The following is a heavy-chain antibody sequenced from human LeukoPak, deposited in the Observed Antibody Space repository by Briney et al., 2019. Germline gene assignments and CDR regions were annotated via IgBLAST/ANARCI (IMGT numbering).Heavy chain of an antibody. Sequence: SGTLSLTCAVSGGSISSSNWWSWVRQPPGKGLEWIGEIYHSGSTNYNPSLKSRVTISVDKSKNQFSLKLSSVTAADTAVYYCAKHRAACLPDDAFDIWGQGTMVTVSS. J-gene: IGHJ3*02. V-gene: IGHV4-4*02. CDR3: AKHRAACLPDDAFDI. CDR2: IYHSGST. CDR1: GGSISSSNW. D-gene: IGHD6-6*01.